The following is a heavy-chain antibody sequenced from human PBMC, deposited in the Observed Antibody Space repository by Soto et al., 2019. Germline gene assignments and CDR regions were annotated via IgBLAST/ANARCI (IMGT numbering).Heavy chain of an antibody. D-gene: IGHD6-13*01. Sequence: EVQVLESGGALVQPGGSLRLSCVASGFTFTSYAMSWVRQAPGKGLEWVSGLNGIGHNTYYADSVKGRFTISRENSKNTLSVQMNSLRAEDTAVYYCGTLRSFNVAAGFDSWGQGTLVTVSS. CDR3: GTLRSFNVAAGFDS. CDR2: LNGIGHNT. V-gene: IGHV3-23*01. J-gene: IGHJ4*02. CDR1: GFTFTSYA.